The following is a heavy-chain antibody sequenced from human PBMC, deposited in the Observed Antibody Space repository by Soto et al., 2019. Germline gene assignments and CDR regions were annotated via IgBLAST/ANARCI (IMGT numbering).Heavy chain of an antibody. D-gene: IGHD3-10*01. V-gene: IGHV4-30-2*01. J-gene: IGHJ4*02. Sequence: TLCLTCAVSGASLSRGADSWSWIRQPPGKALEWIGFIYNNGDTYYNPSLKSRVTVSVDRSKNQFSLKLTSVTAADTAVYYCARYYRTSPGRHLAYWGQGFQVTGSS. CDR1: GASLSRGADS. CDR2: IYNNGDT. CDR3: ARYYRTSPGRHLAY.